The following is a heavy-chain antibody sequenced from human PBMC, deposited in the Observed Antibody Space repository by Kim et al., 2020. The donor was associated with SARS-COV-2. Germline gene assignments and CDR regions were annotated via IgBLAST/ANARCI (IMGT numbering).Heavy chain of an antibody. V-gene: IGHV3-30*04. Sequence: GGSLRLSCAASGFTFSSYAMHWVRQAPGKGLEWVAVISYDGSNKYYADSVKGRFTISRDNSKNTLYLQMNSLRAEDTAVYYCARVGPHFTSDAFDIWGQGTMVTVSS. CDR1: GFTFSSYA. J-gene: IGHJ3*02. D-gene: IGHD2-2*01. CDR3: ARVGPHFTSDAFDI. CDR2: ISYDGSNK.